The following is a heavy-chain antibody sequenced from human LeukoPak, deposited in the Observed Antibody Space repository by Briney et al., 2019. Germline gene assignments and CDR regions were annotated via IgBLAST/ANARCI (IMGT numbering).Heavy chain of an antibody. D-gene: IGHD2-2*01. CDR3: ARGYCSSTSCAFFDY. CDR2: ISSSSSYI. Sequence: GGSLRLSCAASGFTFSSYSMNWVRQAPGKGLEWVSSISSSSSYICYADSVKGRFTISRDNAKNSLYLQMNSLRAGDAAVYYCARGYCSSTSCAFFDYWGQGTLVTVSS. CDR1: GFTFSSYS. J-gene: IGHJ4*02. V-gene: IGHV3-21*01.